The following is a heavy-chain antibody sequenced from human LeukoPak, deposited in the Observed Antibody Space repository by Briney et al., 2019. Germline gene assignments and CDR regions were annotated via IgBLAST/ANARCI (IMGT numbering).Heavy chain of an antibody. CDR2: TYYSGST. D-gene: IGHD3-16*02. V-gene: IGHV4-61*05. CDR3: ASRTWGGYRAFDI. CDR1: GGSISSSAYY. Sequence: PSETLSLTCTVSGGSISSSAYYWGWIRQPPGKGLEWIGYTYYSGSTNYNPSLKSRVTISVDTSKNQFSLKLSSVTAADTAVYYCASRTWGGYRAFDIWGQGTMVTVSS. J-gene: IGHJ3*02.